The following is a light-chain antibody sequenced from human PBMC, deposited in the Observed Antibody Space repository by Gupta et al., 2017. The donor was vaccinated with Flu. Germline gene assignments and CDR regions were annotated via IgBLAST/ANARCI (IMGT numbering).Light chain of an antibody. CDR3: QQYDNIPRST. J-gene: IGKJ3*01. CDR2: DAS. Sequence: DIQMTQSPSSLSASLGHRVTITCQASQDISNYLNWYRQKPGKAPKLLIYDASILKTGLPSRFSGSGTGTDFAFTISSLQPEDVATYYCQQYDNIPRSTFGPGTKVEIK. CDR1: QDISNY. V-gene: IGKV1-33*01.